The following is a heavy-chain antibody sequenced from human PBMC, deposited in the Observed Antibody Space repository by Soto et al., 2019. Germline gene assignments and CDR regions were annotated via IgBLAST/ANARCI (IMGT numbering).Heavy chain of an antibody. CDR3: AREGAMVTFDP. CDR2: IIPLFGTA. Sequence: SVKVACNASGGTFSSYAISWVRQAPGQGLEWMGGIIPLFGTANDAQKFQGRVTITADESTSTAYMELSSLRSEDTAVYYCAREGAMVTFDPWGQGTLVTVSS. CDR1: GGTFSSYA. V-gene: IGHV1-69*13. J-gene: IGHJ5*02. D-gene: IGHD5-18*01.